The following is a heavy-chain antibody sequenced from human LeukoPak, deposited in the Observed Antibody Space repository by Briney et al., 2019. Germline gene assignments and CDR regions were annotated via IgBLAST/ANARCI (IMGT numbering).Heavy chain of an antibody. CDR1: GDSVSSNSAA. Sequence: SQTLSLTCAISGDSVSSNSAAWNWIRQSPSRGLEWLGRTYYRSKWYNDYAVSVKSRITINPDTSKNQFSLQLNSVTPEDTAVYYCARDVGIAARPPSKLHWYFDLWGPGTLVTVSS. CDR3: ARDVGIAARPPSKLHWYFDL. J-gene: IGHJ2*01. D-gene: IGHD6-6*01. CDR2: TYYRSKWYN. V-gene: IGHV6-1*01.